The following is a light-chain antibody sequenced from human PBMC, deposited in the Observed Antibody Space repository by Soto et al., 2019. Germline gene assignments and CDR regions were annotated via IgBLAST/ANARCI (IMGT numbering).Light chain of an antibody. CDR3: QQRSNWPIT. V-gene: IGKV3-11*01. Sequence: EIVLTQSPATLSLSPGERATLSCRASQSVSSYLAWYQQKPGQAPRILIYDASNRATGIPARFSGSGSETDLTLNISSLEPEDFAVYYCQQRSNWPITFGQGTRLEIK. CDR1: QSVSSY. J-gene: IGKJ5*01. CDR2: DAS.